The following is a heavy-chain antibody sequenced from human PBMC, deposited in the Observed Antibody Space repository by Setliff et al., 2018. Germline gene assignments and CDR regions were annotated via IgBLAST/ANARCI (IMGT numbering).Heavy chain of an antibody. CDR3: ARVYDFWSGYYVDY. V-gene: IGHV3-48*01. CDR2: ISTSSSTI. Sequence: PGGSLRLSCAASGFTLSYHYMDWVRQAPGKGLEWVSYISTSSSTIYYADSVKGRFTISRDNAKNSLYLQMNSLRAEDTAVYYCARVYDFWSGYYVDYWGQGTLVTVSS. D-gene: IGHD3-3*01. J-gene: IGHJ4*02. CDR1: GFTLSYHY.